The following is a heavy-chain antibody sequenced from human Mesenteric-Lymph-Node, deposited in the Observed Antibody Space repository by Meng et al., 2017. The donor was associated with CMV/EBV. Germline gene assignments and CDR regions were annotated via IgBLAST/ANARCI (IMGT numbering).Heavy chain of an antibody. CDR1: FTSYA. Sequence: FTSYAMHWVRQAPGQRLEWMGWSNAGNGNTKYSQEFQGRVTITRDTSTSTAYMELRSLRSDDTAVYYCARSSRPYYYDNYGVGNWFDPWGQGTLVTVSS. J-gene: IGHJ5*02. CDR3: ARSSRPYYYDNYGVGNWFDP. V-gene: IGHV1-3*02. D-gene: IGHD3-22*01. CDR2: SNAGNGNT.